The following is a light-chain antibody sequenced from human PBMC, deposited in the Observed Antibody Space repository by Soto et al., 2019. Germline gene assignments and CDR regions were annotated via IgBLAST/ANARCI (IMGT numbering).Light chain of an antibody. J-gene: IGKJ4*01. CDR3: QQYNNWPLT. Sequence: EIELTQSPATLSAAPGERATLSCRASQSVSSDLAWFQQKPGQAPRLLMYGASTRATGIPARFSGRGSGTEFTLTISSLQSEDFALYHCQQYNNWPLTFGGGTKVEIK. V-gene: IGKV3-15*01. CDR1: QSVSSD. CDR2: GAS.